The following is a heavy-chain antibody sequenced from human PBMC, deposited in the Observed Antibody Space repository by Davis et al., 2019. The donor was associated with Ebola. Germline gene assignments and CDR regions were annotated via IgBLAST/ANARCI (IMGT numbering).Heavy chain of an antibody. J-gene: IGHJ4*02. CDR3: ATDPYGGNPQSADY. D-gene: IGHD3-16*01. Sequence: GESLKISCAASGFTFSTYTMNWVRQAPGKGLEWVSYISSSSSTIYYADSVRGRFTISRDNAKDTLFLQMNSLRADDTAVYYCATDPYGGNPQSADYWGQGILVTVSS. CDR1: GFTFSTYT. CDR2: ISSSSSTI. V-gene: IGHV3-48*04.